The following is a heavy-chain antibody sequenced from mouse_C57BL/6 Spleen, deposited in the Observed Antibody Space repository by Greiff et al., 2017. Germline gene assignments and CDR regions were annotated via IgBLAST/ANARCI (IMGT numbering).Heavy chain of an antibody. CDR3: ARSYDYGAGAWFAY. V-gene: IGHV1-72*01. D-gene: IGHD2-4*01. CDR1: GYTFTSYW. CDR2: IDPNSGGT. J-gene: IGHJ3*01. Sequence: VQLQQSGAELVKPGASVKLSCKASGYTFTSYWMHWVKQRPGRGLEWIGRIDPNSGGTKYNEKFKGKATLTADKSSSTAYMELSSLTSEDSAVYYCARSYDYGAGAWFAYWGQGTLVTVSA.